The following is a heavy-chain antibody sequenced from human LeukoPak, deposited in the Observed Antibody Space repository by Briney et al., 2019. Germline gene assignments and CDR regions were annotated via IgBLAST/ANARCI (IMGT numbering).Heavy chain of an antibody. V-gene: IGHV1-69*13. J-gene: IGHJ4*02. D-gene: IGHD2-8*01. CDR1: GGTFSSYA. CDR2: IIPIFGTA. CDR3: ARDRYCTNGVCLGPPSFDY. Sequence: SVKVSCTASGGTFSSYAISWVRQAPGQGLEWMGGIIPIFGTANYAQKFQGRVTITADESTSTAYMELSSLRSEDTAVYYCARDRYCTNGVCLGPPSFDYWGQGTLVTVSS.